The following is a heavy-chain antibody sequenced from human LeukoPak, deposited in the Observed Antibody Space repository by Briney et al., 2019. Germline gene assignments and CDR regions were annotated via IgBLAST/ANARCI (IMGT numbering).Heavy chain of an antibody. V-gene: IGHV3-23*01. J-gene: IGHJ4*02. CDR1: GFTFSSYA. Sequence: PGGSQRLSCAASGFTFSSYAMSWVRQAPGKGLEWVSAISGSGGSTYHADSVKGRFTISRDNSKNTLYLQMNSLRAEDTAVYYCAKVAEDYYDSSGYLDYWGQGTLVTVSS. CDR2: ISGSGGST. D-gene: IGHD3-22*01. CDR3: AKVAEDYYDSSGYLDY.